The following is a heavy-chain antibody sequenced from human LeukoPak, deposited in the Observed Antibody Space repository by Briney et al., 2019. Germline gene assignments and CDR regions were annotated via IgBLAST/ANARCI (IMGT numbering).Heavy chain of an antibody. J-gene: IGHJ4*02. CDR3: ARDGSGRTPNTNFDY. V-gene: IGHV3-7*01. D-gene: IGHD3-10*01. CDR1: GFPFSSYW. Sequence: GGSLRLSCAASGFPFSSYWMSWVRQAPGKGLEWVANIKQDGSEKYYVDSVKGRFTISRDNAKNSLYLQMNSLRAEDTAVYYCARDGSGRTPNTNFDYWGQGTLVTVSS. CDR2: IKQDGSEK.